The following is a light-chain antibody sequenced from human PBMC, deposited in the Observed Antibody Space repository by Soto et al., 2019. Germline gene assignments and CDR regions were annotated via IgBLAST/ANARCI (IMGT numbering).Light chain of an antibody. CDR2: GAH. CDR3: QQLNSYPLS. Sequence: DSQLTQSPSLLSSSVVDIFTITCLASQDISSYLAWYQQKPGSAPELLIHGAHSLHSGVPSRFSGRGSGTEFSLTISSLQPEDFATYYSQQLNSYPLSFGGGPNVDIK. CDR1: QDISSY. V-gene: IGKV1-9*01. J-gene: IGKJ4*01.